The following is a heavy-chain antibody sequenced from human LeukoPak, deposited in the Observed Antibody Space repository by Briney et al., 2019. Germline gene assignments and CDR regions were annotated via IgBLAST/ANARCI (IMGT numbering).Heavy chain of an antibody. Sequence: GESLRLSCAASGFTFSSYGMNWVRQAPGKGLEWISSIDVGSYTYYADSVKGRFTISRDNAKNSLYLQMNSLRAEDTAVYYCARDPPVAEHFDYWGQGTLVTVSS. J-gene: IGHJ4*02. CDR3: ARDPPVAEHFDY. CDR2: IDVGSYT. CDR1: GFTFSSYG. V-gene: IGHV3-21*01. D-gene: IGHD6-19*01.